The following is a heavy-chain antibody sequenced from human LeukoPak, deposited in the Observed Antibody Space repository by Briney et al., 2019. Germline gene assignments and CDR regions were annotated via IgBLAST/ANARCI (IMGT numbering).Heavy chain of an antibody. CDR1: GGSLSSYY. D-gene: IGHD1-26*01. J-gene: IGHJ5*02. CDR3: ASTPTSSGSYFWFDP. CDR2: IYYSGST. Sequence: SETLSLTCTVSGGSLSSYYWSWIRQPPGKGLEWIGYIYYSGSTNYNPSLKSRVTISVDESKNQFSLKRSSVTAAGTAVYHCASTPTSSGSYFWFDPWGQGTLVTVSS. V-gene: IGHV4-59*01.